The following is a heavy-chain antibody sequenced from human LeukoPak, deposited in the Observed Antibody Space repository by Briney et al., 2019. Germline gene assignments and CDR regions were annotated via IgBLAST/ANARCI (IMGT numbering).Heavy chain of an antibody. J-gene: IGHJ6*02. V-gene: IGHV3-15*05. Sequence: PGGSLRLSCAASGFTFSNAWMTWVRQAPGKGLEWVGRIYRNADGGTTDYAAPVKGRFTISRDDSKNTLYLQMNSLKTEDTALYYCTTDSYCSTTTCYASSNYYYGLDAWGQGTSVTVSS. D-gene: IGHD2-2*01. CDR2: IYRNADGGTT. CDR3: TTDSYCSTTTCYASSNYYYGLDA. CDR1: GFTFSNAW.